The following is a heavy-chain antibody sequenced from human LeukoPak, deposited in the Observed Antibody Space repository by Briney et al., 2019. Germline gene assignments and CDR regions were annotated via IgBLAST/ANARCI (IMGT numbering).Heavy chain of an antibody. J-gene: IGHJ4*02. CDR1: GYTFTSYD. D-gene: IGHD3-22*01. CDR2: MNPNSGGT. V-gene: IGHV1-2*02. Sequence: ASVKVSCKASGYTFTSYDINWVRQATGQGLEWMGWMNPNSGGTNYAQKFQGRVTMTRDTSISTAYMELSRLRSDDTAVYYCARDLESPYYYDSSGYAHFDYWGQGTLVTVSS. CDR3: ARDLESPYYYDSSGYAHFDY.